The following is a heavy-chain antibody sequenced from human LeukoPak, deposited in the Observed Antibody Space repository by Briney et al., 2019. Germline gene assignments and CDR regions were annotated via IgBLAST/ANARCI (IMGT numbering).Heavy chain of an antibody. Sequence: SETLSLTCTVSGGSISSYYWSWIRQPPGKGLEWIGDTYYSGSTNYNPSLQSRVTISVDASKNQFSLKLSSVTAADTAVYYCARGGDSGYDYVDYWGQGTLVTVSS. V-gene: IGHV4-59*01. CDR2: TYYSGST. CDR1: GGSISSYY. CDR3: ARGGDSGYDYVDY. D-gene: IGHD5-12*01. J-gene: IGHJ4*02.